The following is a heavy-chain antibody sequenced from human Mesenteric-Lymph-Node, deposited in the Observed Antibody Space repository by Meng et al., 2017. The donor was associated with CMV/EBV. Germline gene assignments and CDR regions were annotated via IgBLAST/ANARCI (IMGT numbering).Heavy chain of an antibody. D-gene: IGHD3-10*01. V-gene: IGHV1-46*01. Sequence: SGYTFTSYSMHWVRQAPGQGLEWMGIINPSDGSTSYVQKFQGRVTVTRDTSTSTVYMELSSLRSEDTAVYYCARDGSFGDEGYFDYWGQGTLVTVSS. CDR1: GYTFTSYS. CDR3: ARDGSFGDEGYFDY. CDR2: INPSDGST. J-gene: IGHJ4*02.